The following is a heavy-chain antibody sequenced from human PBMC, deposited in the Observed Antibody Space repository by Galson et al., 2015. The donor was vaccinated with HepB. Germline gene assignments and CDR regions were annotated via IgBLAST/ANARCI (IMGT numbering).Heavy chain of an antibody. V-gene: IGHV1-18*01. J-gene: IGHJ4*02. CDR1: GNTFSSYG. CDR2: ISAYNGYT. D-gene: IGHD3-22*01. CDR3: VRDSRYSSDSHPTPYFDF. Sequence: SVKVSCKASGNTFSSYGISWVRQAPGQGLEWMGWISAYNGYTNNAQKFQGRIIMSRDTSTSTAYMDLTSLTSEDTAVYYCVRDSRYSSDSHPTPYFDFWGQGTLVTVSS.